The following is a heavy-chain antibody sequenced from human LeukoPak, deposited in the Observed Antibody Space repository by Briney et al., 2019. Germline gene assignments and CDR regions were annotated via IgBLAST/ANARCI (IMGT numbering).Heavy chain of an antibody. CDR2: ISGSGGST. CDR1: GFTFSSYA. CDR3: AKVDVGGYYFDY. D-gene: IGHD1-26*01. Sequence: PGGSLRLSCAASGFTFSSYAMSWVRQAPGKGLEWVSVISGSGGSTYYADSVKGRFTISRDNSKNTLYLQMNSLRAEDTAVYYCAKVDVGGYYFDYWGQGTLVTVSS. V-gene: IGHV3-23*01. J-gene: IGHJ4*02.